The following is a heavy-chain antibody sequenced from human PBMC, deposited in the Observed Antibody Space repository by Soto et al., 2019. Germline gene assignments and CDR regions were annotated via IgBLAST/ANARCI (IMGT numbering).Heavy chain of an antibody. CDR2: IYWDDDK. CDR3: AHRVLRTVFGLVTTTAIYFDF. V-gene: IGHV2-5*02. D-gene: IGHD3-3*01. Sequence: QITLKESGPTVVKPTETLTLTCTFSGFSLTTSGVGVGWVRQSPGKAPEWLALIYWDDDKRYSTSLNSRLIITKDTSKNQVVLTMANVDPADTATYYCAHRVLRTVFGLVTTTAIYFDFWGPGTPVGVSS. J-gene: IGHJ4*02. CDR1: GFSLTTSGVG.